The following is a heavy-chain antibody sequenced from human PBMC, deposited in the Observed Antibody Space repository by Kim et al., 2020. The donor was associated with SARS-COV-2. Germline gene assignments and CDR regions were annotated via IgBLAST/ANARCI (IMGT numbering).Heavy chain of an antibody. D-gene: IGHD3-10*01. CDR2: EGGAT. J-gene: IGHJ4*02. CDR3: VQDMAV. Sequence: EGGATGYADSVRDRFTVSRDNAKNTLFLQMNSLRVDDSAVYYCVQDMAVRGQGTLVTVSS. V-gene: IGHV3-74*01.